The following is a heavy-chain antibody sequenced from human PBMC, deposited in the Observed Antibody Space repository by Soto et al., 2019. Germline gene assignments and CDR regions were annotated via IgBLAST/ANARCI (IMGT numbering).Heavy chain of an antibody. V-gene: IGHV1-69*02. CDR1: GGTFSSYT. Sequence: ASVKVSCKASGGTFSSYTISWVRQAPGQGLEWMGRIIPILGIANYAQKFQGRVTITADKSTSTAYMELSSLRSEDTAVYYCALQWLVRDFDYWGQGTLVTVSS. J-gene: IGHJ4*02. CDR3: ALQWLVRDFDY. D-gene: IGHD6-19*01. CDR2: IIPILGIA.